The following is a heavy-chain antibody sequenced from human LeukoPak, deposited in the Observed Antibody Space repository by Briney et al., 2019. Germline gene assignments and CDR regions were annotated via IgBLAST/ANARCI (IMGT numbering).Heavy chain of an antibody. CDR2: ISYDGSNK. D-gene: IGHD6-13*01. CDR3: AKYSTSRPIFDY. V-gene: IGHV3-30*19. Sequence: GGSLRLSCAASGFTFSSYGMHWVRQAPGKGLEWVAVISYDGSNKYYADSVKGRFTISRDNSKNTLYLQMNSLRAEDTAVYYCAKYSTSRPIFDYWGQGTLVTVSS. CDR1: GFTFSSYG. J-gene: IGHJ4*02.